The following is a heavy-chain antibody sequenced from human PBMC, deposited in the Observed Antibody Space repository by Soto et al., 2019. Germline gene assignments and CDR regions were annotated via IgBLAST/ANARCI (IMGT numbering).Heavy chain of an antibody. J-gene: IGHJ4*02. CDR2: IYYTGRT. CDR1: GYFMTNGNY. CDR3: ARDRAAVASTFDY. D-gene: IGHD6-13*01. Sequence: SETLSLTCAVSGYFMTNGNYWGWIRQSPGKGLEWIGSIYYTGRTYYNPSLRSRVTMSVDTSKNQFSLKLTSVTAADTAVYYCARDRAAVASTFDYWGPGTLVTVSS. V-gene: IGHV4-38-2*02.